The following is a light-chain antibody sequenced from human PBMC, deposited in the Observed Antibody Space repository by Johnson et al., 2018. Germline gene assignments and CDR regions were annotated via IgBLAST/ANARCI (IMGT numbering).Light chain of an antibody. Sequence: QSVLTQPPSVSAAPGQKVTISCSGSSSNIGNNYVSWYQQLPGTAPKLLIYENNKRPSGIPDRFSGSKFGTPPTLGFTGLQPGDEADYYCGTWDSSLSAGNVFGTGTKVTVL. J-gene: IGLJ1*01. CDR1: SSNIGNNY. CDR2: ENN. V-gene: IGLV1-51*02. CDR3: GTWDSSLSAGNV.